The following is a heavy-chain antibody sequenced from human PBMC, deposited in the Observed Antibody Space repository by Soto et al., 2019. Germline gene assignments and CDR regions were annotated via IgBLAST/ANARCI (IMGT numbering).Heavy chain of an antibody. V-gene: IGHV2-5*01. CDR2: IYWNDDK. J-gene: IGHJ5*02. CDR3: AHRSVDYDILTGYYSFSWFDP. D-gene: IGHD3-9*01. CDR1: GFSLSTSGVG. Sequence: QITLKESGPTLVNPTQTLTLTCTFSGFSLSTSGVGVGWIRQPPGKALEWLALIYWNDDKRYSPSLKSRLTIPKDTSKNHVVLTMTNMDPVDTATYYCAHRSVDYDILTGYYSFSWFDPWGQGTLVTVSS.